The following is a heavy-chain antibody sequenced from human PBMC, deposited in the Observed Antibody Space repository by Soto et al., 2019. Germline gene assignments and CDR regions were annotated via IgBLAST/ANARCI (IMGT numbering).Heavy chain of an antibody. CDR3: AKASGSYVAFDI. CDR2: ISGSGGST. D-gene: IGHD1-26*01. J-gene: IGHJ3*02. V-gene: IGHV3-23*01. CDR1: GFTFSSYA. Sequence: EVQLLESGGGLVQPGGSLRLSCAASGFTFSSYAMSWVRQAPGKGLEWVSAISGSGGSTYYADSVKGRFTISRDNSKNTLYLQMNSRSAEDTAVYYCAKASGSYVAFDIWGQGTMVMVSS.